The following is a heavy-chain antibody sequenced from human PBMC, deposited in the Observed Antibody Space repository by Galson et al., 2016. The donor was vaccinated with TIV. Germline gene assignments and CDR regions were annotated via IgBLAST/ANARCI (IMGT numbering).Heavy chain of an antibody. CDR3: AKVPSSGFSYYYGWDV. V-gene: IGHV3-23*01. CDR2: ISGSGATT. J-gene: IGHJ6*02. Sequence: SLRLSCAASGFTFSSHAMTWVRQAPGKGLEWVSAISGSGATTHYADSVKGRFTISRDNSKNTLYVQMDCLRAEDTALYYCAKVPSSGFSYYYGWDVWRQGTTVTVS. D-gene: IGHD3-10*01. CDR1: GFTFSSHA.